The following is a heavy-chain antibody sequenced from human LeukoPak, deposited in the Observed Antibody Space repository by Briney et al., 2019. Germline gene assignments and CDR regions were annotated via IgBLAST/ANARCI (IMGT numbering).Heavy chain of an antibody. CDR3: ARDTNWQRDY. CDR1: GYTFTSFG. V-gene: IGHV1-18*01. J-gene: IGHJ4*02. D-gene: IGHD6-25*01. Sequence: WASVKVSCTASGYTFTSFGIAWVRQAPGQGLEWVGWISTSSDQRRYAHMLQDRVTMTTDTSTSTAYMELRSLRSDDAGVYYCARDTNWQRDYWGQGTLVTVSS. CDR2: ISTSSDQR.